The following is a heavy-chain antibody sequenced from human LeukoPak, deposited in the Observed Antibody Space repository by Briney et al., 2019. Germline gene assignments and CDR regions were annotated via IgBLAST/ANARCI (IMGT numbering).Heavy chain of an antibody. CDR1: GYSFTSYW. D-gene: IGHD3-16*01. CDR3: ARHENRGSSLSPFHP. Sequence: GESLKISCKGSGYSFTSYWIGWVRQMPGKGLEWMGIIYPGDSDTRYSPSFQGQVTISADKSISTASLKWSSLKASDTAVYYCARHENRGSSLSPFHPWGQGTLVTVSS. CDR2: IYPGDSDT. J-gene: IGHJ5*02. V-gene: IGHV5-51*01.